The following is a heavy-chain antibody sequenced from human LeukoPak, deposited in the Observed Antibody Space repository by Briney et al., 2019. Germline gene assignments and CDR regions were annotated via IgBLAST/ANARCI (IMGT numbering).Heavy chain of an antibody. D-gene: IGHD1-26*01. CDR1: GYSISSGYY. J-gene: IGHJ3*02. V-gene: IGHV4-38-2*01. CDR2: IYHSGST. Sequence: PSETLSLTCAVSGYSISSGYYWGWIRQPPGEGLEWIGSIYHSGSTYYNPSLKSRVTISVDTSKNQFSLKLSSVTAADTAVYYCARLGGSYINAFDIWGQGTMVTVSS. CDR3: ARLGGSYINAFDI.